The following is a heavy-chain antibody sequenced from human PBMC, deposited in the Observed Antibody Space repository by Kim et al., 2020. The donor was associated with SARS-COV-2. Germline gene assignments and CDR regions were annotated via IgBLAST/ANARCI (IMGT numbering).Heavy chain of an antibody. CDR3: ARDLDPSANYYFYGMDV. J-gene: IGHJ6*04. CDR1: GFTFRSYW. Sequence: GGSLRLSCAASGFTFRSYWMHWVRQAPGKGLVWVSRINTDGSRTNYADSVQGRFSISRDNAESTLFLQMYSLRAEDTGVYLCARDLDPSANYYFYGMDVWGKGNTVTVSS. V-gene: IGHV3-74*01. CDR2: INTDGSRT. D-gene: IGHD3-3*01.